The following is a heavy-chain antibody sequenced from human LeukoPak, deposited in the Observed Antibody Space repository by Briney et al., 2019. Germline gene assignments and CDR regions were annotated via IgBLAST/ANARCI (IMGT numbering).Heavy chain of an antibody. CDR2: ISYDGSNK. CDR1: GFTFSSYA. CDR3: ASGYYGSGSYIGFDY. Sequence: GGSLRLSCAASGFTFSSYAMLGVRQAPGKGLEWVAVISYDGSNKYYADSVKGRFTISRDNSKNTLYLQMNSLRAEDTAVYYCASGYYGSGSYIGFDYWGQGTLVTVSS. J-gene: IGHJ4*02. V-gene: IGHV3-30-3*01. D-gene: IGHD3-10*01.